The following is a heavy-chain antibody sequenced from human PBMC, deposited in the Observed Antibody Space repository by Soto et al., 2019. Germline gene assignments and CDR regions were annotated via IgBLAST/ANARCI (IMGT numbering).Heavy chain of an antibody. CDR2: INHSGST. D-gene: IGHD5-12*01. V-gene: IGHV4-34*01. Sequence: SETLSLTCAVYGGSFSGYYWSWIRQPPGKGLEWIGEINHSGSTNYNPSLKSRVTISVDTSKNQFSLKLSSVTAADTAVYYCARGYSGYDFDWYFDLWGRGTLVTVSS. CDR3: ARGYSGYDFDWYFDL. J-gene: IGHJ2*01. CDR1: GGSFSGYY.